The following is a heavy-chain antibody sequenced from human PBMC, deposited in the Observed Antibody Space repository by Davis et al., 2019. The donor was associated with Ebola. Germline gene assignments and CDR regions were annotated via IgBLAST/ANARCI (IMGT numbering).Heavy chain of an antibody. CDR1: GFTFSSYA. D-gene: IGHD3-9*01. CDR3: ARRMLRYFDRLGFGY. CDR2: ISYDGSNK. Sequence: GGSLRLSCAASGFTFSSYAMHWVRQAPGKGLEWVAVISYDGSNKYYADSVKGRFTISRDNSKNTLYLQMNSLRAEDTAVYYCARRMLRYFDRLGFGYWGQGNLVTVSS. J-gene: IGHJ4*02. V-gene: IGHV3-30-3*01.